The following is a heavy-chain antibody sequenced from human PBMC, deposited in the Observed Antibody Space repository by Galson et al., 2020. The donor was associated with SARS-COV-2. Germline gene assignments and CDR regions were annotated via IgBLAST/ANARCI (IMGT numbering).Heavy chain of an antibody. J-gene: IGHJ5*02. D-gene: IGHD2-15*01. CDR1: GFTFSSYS. CDR3: ARTPLIVVVVAATVTDNWFDP. CDR2: ISSSSSYI. Sequence: GGSLRLSCAASGFTFSSYSMNWVRQAPGKGLEWVSSISSSSSYIYYADSVKGRFTISRDNAKNSLYLQMNSLRAEDTAVYYCARTPLIVVVVAATVTDNWFDPWGQGTLVTVSS. V-gene: IGHV3-21*01.